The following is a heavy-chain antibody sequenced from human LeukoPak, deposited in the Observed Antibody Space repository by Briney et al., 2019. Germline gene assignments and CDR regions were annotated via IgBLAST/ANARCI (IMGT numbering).Heavy chain of an antibody. CDR2: IDPSDSYT. J-gene: IGHJ4*02. CDR1: GYSFTSNW. V-gene: IGHV5-10-1*01. CDR3: ARQIRDFDY. Sequence: GESLKISCKASGYSFTSNWITWVRQMPGKGLERMGRIDPSDSYTTYSPSFQDHVTISADKSISTAYLQWSSLKASDTAMYFCARQIRDFDYWGQGTLVTVSS.